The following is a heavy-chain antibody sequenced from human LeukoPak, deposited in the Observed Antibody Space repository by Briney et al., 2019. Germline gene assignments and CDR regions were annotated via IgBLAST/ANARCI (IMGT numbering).Heavy chain of an antibody. D-gene: IGHD2-8*01. V-gene: IGHV1-24*01. CDR1: GYTFTGYY. CDR3: ATYIRPYCTNGVCPKVPFDY. J-gene: IGHJ4*02. Sequence: GASVKVSCKASGYTFTGYYMHWVRQAPGKGLEWMGGFDPEDGETIYAQKFQGRVTMTEDTSTDTAYMELSSLRSEDTAVYYCATYIRPYCTNGVCPKVPFDYWGQGTLVTVSS. CDR2: FDPEDGET.